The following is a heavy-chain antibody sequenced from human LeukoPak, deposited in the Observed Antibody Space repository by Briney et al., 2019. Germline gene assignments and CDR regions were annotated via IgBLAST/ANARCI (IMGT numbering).Heavy chain of an antibody. D-gene: IGHD2-2*01. CDR2: IYYSGST. CDR1: GGSISSYY. V-gene: IGHV4-59*01. Sequence: PSETLSLTCTVSGGSISSYYWSWIRQPPGKGLEWIGYIYYSGSTNYNPSLKSRVTISVDTSKNQFSLKLSSVTAADAAVYYCARGRVVVVPASNWFDPWGQGTLVTVSS. J-gene: IGHJ5*02. CDR3: ARGRVVVVPASNWFDP.